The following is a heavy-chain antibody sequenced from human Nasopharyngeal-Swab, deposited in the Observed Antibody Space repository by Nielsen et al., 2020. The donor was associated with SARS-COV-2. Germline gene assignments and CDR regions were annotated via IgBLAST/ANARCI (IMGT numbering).Heavy chain of an antibody. CDR2: ISSSGSTI. V-gene: IGHV3-11*04. D-gene: IGHD3-10*01. CDR3: ARADSGWFDP. Sequence: GESLKISCAASGFAFTNYYMSWIRQAPGKGLEWVSYISSSGSTIYYADSVKGRFTISRDNAKNSLYLQMNSPRAEDTAVYYCARADSGWFDPWGQGTLVTVSS. J-gene: IGHJ5*02. CDR1: GFAFTNYY.